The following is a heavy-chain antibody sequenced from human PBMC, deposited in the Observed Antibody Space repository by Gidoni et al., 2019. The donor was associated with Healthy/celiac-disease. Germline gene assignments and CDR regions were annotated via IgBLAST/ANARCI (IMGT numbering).Heavy chain of an antibody. D-gene: IGHD6-13*01. J-gene: IGHJ6*02. Sequence: QVQLQQWGAGLLKPSETLSLTCAVYGGSFSGYYWSWIRQPPGKGLEWIGEINHSGSTNYNPSLKSRVTISVDTSKNQFSLKLSSVTAADTAVYYCAIGQAHSVATAAGTSYYYGMDVWGQGTTVTVSS. CDR3: AIGQAHSVATAAGTSYYYGMDV. CDR2: INHSGST. CDR1: GGSFSGYY. V-gene: IGHV4-34*01.